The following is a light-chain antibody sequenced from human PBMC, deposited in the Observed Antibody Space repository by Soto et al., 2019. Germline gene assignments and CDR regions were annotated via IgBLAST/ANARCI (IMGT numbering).Light chain of an antibody. V-gene: IGLV2-8*01. CDR1: SSDVGGYNY. Sequence: QSVLTQPPSASGAPGQSVTISCTGTSSDVGGYNYVSWYQQHPGKAPKLMIYEVSKRPSGVPDRFSGSKSGNTASLTVSGRQAEDEADYYCSSYAGSNNRVLFGGGTQLTVL. CDR3: SSYAGSNNRVL. CDR2: EVS. J-gene: IGLJ2*01.